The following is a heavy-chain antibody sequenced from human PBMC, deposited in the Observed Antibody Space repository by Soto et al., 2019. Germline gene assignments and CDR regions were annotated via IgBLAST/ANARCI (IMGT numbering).Heavy chain of an antibody. CDR1: DFNFRNFA. CDR3: AKDRGFSFGIFDY. V-gene: IGHV3-30*01. D-gene: IGHD3-16*01. J-gene: IGHJ4*02. Sequence: VQLVESGGGVVQPGTSLRLSCAASDFNFRNFAMHWVRQAPGKGLEWVALISYDSRNIYYADSVKGRFAISRDNSKNPLFLQMNSLRGEDTAVYYCAKDRGFSFGIFDYWGQGTLVTVSS. CDR2: ISYDSRNI.